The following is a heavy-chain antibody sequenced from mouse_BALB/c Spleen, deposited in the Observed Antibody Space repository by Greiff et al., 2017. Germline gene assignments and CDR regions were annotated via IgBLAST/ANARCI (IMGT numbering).Heavy chain of an antibody. CDR2: ISYDGSN. CDR1: GYSITSGYY. V-gene: IGHV3-6*02. CDR3: ARGLLHAMDY. D-gene: IGHD2-10*01. Sequence: VQLQQSGPGLVKPSQSLSLTCSVTGYSITSGYYWNWIRQFPGNKLEWMGYISYDGSNNYNPSLKNRISITRDTSKNQFFLKLNSETTEDTATYYCARGLLHAMDYWGQGTSVTVSS. J-gene: IGHJ4*01.